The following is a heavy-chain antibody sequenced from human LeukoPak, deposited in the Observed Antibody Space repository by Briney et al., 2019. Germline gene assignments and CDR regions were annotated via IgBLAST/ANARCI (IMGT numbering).Heavy chain of an antibody. CDR2: IYYSGST. CDR1: GGSISSSSYY. J-gene: IGHJ6*03. V-gene: IGHV4-39*07. D-gene: IGHD3-10*01. CDR3: ARGRGHMDV. Sequence: SETLSLTFTVSGGSISSSSYYWGWIRQPPGKGLEWIGSIYYSGSTYYNPSLKSRVTISVDTSKNQFSLKLSSVTAADTAVYYCARGRGHMDVWGKGTTVTVSS.